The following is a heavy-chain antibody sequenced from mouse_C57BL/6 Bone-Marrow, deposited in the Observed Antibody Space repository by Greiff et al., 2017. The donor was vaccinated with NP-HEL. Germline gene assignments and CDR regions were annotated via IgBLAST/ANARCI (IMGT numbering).Heavy chain of an antibody. J-gene: IGHJ3*01. V-gene: IGHV1-7*01. D-gene: IGHD1-1*01. CDR2: INPSSGYT. Sequence: QVQLKESGAELAKPGASVKLSCKASGYTFTSYWMHWVKQRPGQGLEWIGYINPSSGYTKYNQKFKDKATLTADKSSSTAYMQLSSLTYEDSAVYYCARNGFPYYYGSSYRFAYWGQGTLVTVSA. CDR3: ARNGFPYYYGSSYRFAY. CDR1: GYTFTSYW.